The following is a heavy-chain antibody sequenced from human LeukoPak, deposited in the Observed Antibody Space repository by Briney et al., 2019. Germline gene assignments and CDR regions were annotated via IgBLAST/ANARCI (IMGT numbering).Heavy chain of an antibody. D-gene: IGHD5-18*01. Sequence: GGSLRLSCAASGFTFDSYAMSWVRQAPGKGLEWVSTISGSGGSTYYADSVKGRFTISRDNSKNTLHLQMNSLRAEDTAVYYCAKVAVDTAMLTVLLITTYFDYWGQGTLVTVSS. J-gene: IGHJ4*02. CDR3: AKVAVDTAMLTVLLITTYFDY. CDR2: ISGSGGST. V-gene: IGHV3-23*01. CDR1: GFTFDSYA.